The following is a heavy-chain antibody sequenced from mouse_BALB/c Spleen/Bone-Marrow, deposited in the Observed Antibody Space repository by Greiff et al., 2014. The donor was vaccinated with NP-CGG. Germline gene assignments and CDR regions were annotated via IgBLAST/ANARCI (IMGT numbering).Heavy chain of an antibody. J-gene: IGHJ4*01. Sequence: VKLQESGAELVRPGASVKLSCKASGYTFTSYWINWVKQRPGQGLEWIGNIYPSDSYTNYNQKFKDKATLTVDKSSSTAYMQLSSPTSEDSAVYYCTRRDYATDSWRQPTSAPVPS. CDR3: TRRDYATDS. CDR2: IYPSDSYT. CDR1: GYTFTSYW. V-gene: IGHV1-69*02.